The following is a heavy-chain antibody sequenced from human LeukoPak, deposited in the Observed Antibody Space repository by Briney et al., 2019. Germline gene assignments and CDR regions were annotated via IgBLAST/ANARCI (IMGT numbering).Heavy chain of an antibody. J-gene: IGHJ4*02. CDR2: IYTSGST. CDR3: ARLHKGVNRAFDY. D-gene: IGHD1-14*01. Sequence: SETLSLTCTVSGGSISSGSYYWSWIRQPAGKGLEWIGRIYTSGSTNYNPSLKSRVTITVDTSKNQFSLKLSSVTAADTAVYYCARLHKGVNRAFDYWGQGTLVTVSS. V-gene: IGHV4-61*02. CDR1: GGSISSGSYY.